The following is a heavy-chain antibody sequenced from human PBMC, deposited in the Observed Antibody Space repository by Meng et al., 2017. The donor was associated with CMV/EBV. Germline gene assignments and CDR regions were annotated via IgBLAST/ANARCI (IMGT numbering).Heavy chain of an antibody. D-gene: IGHD2-15*01. J-gene: IGHJ4*02. CDR1: GGSFSGYY. CDR2: INHSGIT. V-gene: IGHV4-34*01. Sequence: SETLSLTCAVYGGSFSGYYWSWNRQPPGKGLEWIGVINHSGITNYNPSLKSRVTISVDTSMNQFSLKLSSVTAADTAVYYCARAAIYRSGGSCYSGQSDYWGQGTLVTVSS. CDR3: ARAAIYRSGGSCYSGQSDY.